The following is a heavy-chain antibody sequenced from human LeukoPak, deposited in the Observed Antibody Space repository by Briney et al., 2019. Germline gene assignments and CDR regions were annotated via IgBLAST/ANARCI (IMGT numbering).Heavy chain of an antibody. CDR1: GFTVSSNY. J-gene: IGHJ3*02. CDR2: IYSGGST. V-gene: IGHV3-66*01. D-gene: IGHD3-16*02. Sequence: GGSLRLSCAAPGFTVSSNYMSWVRQAPGKGLEWVSVIYSGGSTYYADSVKGRFTISRDNSKNTLYLQMNSLRAEDTAVYYCASSGTNYDYVWGSYPDAFDIWGQGTMVTVSS. CDR3: ASSGTNYDYVWGSYPDAFDI.